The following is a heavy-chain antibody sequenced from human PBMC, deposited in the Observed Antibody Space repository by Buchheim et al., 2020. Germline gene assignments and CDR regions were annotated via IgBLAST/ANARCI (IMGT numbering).Heavy chain of an antibody. CDR2: INHSGST. Sequence: QVQLQQWGAGLLKPSETLSLTCAVYGGSFSGYYWSWIRQPPGKGLEWIGEINHSGSTNYNPSLKSRVTITVDTSKNQFFLKLCSVTAADTAVYYCARGQEYYDSSDGSYYYYGMDVWGQGTT. D-gene: IGHD3-22*01. V-gene: IGHV4-34*01. J-gene: IGHJ6*02. CDR3: ARGQEYYDSSDGSYYYYGMDV. CDR1: GGSFSGYY.